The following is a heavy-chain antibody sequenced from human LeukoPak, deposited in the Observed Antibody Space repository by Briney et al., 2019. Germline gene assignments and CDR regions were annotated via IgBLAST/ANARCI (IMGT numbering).Heavy chain of an antibody. D-gene: IGHD2-2*02. CDR1: GYTFTSYG. Sequence: ASVKVSCKASGYTFTSYGISWVRQAPGQGLEWMGWISAYNGNTNYAQKLQGRVTMTTDTSTSIAYMELRSLRSDDTAVYYCARQDIVVVPAAIRDYYYYGMGVWGQGTTVTVSS. CDR3: ARQDIVVVPAAIRDYYYYGMGV. V-gene: IGHV1-18*01. J-gene: IGHJ6*02. CDR2: ISAYNGNT.